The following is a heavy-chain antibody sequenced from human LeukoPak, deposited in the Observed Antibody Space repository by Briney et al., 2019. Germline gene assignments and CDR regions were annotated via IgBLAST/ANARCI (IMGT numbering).Heavy chain of an antibody. CDR3: AKDGALWELNYFDY. Sequence: GRSLRLSCAASGFTFSSYAVSWVRQAPGKGLEWVSAISGSGGSTYYADSVKGRFTISRDNSKNTLYLQMNSLRAEDTAVYYCAKDGALWELNYFDYWGQGTLVTVSS. V-gene: IGHV3-23*01. CDR1: GFTFSSYA. D-gene: IGHD1-26*01. CDR2: ISGSGGST. J-gene: IGHJ4*02.